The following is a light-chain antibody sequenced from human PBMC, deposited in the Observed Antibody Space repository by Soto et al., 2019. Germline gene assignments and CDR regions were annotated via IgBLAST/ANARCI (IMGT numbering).Light chain of an antibody. Sequence: IQMPQSPSSRSASVGDRVTITCRASQSISSYLNWYHKKPGKAPKLLISAASSLQSGVPSRFSGSGSGTEFTLTISSLQPDDFANYYCQHYKMYSPWTFGQGTKGDNK. V-gene: IGKV1-39*01. CDR1: QSISSY. J-gene: IGKJ1*01. CDR2: AAS. CDR3: QHYKMYSPWT.